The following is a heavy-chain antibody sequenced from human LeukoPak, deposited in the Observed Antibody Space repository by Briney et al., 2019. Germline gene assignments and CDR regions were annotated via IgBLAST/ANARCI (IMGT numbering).Heavy chain of an antibody. V-gene: IGHV1-46*01. CDR3: ASGAYSYGSPLDGMDV. Sequence: ASVKVSCKASGYTFTSYYTHWVRQAPGQGLEWMGIINPSGGSTSYAQKFQGRVTMTRDTSTSTVYMELSSLRSEDTAVYYCASGAYSYGSPLDGMDVWGQGTTVTVSS. CDR2: INPSGGST. CDR1: GYTFTSYY. D-gene: IGHD5-18*01. J-gene: IGHJ6*02.